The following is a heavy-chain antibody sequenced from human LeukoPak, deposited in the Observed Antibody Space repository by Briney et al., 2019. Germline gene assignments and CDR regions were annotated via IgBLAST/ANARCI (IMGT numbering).Heavy chain of an antibody. CDR2: INNDGRVT. D-gene: IGHD3/OR15-3a*01. CDR3: ARGGLGAVDY. J-gene: IGHJ4*02. Sequence: GGSLRLSCAASGFTFSSHWIHWVRQAPGKGLVWVSFINNDGRVTIYADSVKGRFTISRDNAKNTLYLQMNTLRAEDTAMYYCARGGLGAVDYWGPGTLVTVSS. CDR1: GFTFSSHW. V-gene: IGHV3-74*01.